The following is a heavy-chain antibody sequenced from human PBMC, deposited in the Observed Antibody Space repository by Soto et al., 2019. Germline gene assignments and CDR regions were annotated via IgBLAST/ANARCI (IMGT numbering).Heavy chain of an antibody. CDR1: GYSFTSYW. Sequence: GESLKISCKASGYSFTSYWISWVHQMPGKGLEWMGRIDPSDSYTNVSPSFQGHVTISADKSISTAYLQWSSLKASDSAMYYCARHSYSASGFYYYGLDVWGQGTTVTVSS. CDR3: ARHSYSASGFYYYGLDV. D-gene: IGHD3-10*01. J-gene: IGHJ6*02. V-gene: IGHV5-10-1*01. CDR2: IDPSDSYT.